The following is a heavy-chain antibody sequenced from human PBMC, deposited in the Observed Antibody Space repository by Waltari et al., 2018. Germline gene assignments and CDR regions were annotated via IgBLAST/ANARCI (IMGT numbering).Heavy chain of an antibody. CDR3: ARDQEQLGHYYYGMDV. J-gene: IGHJ6*02. V-gene: IGHV4-61*02. Sequence: QVQLQESGPGLVKPSQTLSLTCTVSGGSISSGSSYWSWIRQPAGKGLEWIGRIYTSGSTNYNPSLKSRVTISVDTSKNQFSLKLSSVTAADTAVYYCARDQEQLGHYYYGMDVWGQGTTVTVSS. CDR1: GGSISSGSSY. CDR2: IYTSGST. D-gene: IGHD6-13*01.